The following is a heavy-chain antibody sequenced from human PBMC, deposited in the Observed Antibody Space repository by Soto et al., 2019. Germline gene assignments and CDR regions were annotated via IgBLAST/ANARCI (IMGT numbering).Heavy chain of an antibody. CDR1: GFTFSSYA. D-gene: IGHD4-17*01. V-gene: IGHV3-64*01. CDR2: ISSNGGST. J-gene: IGHJ4*02. CDR3: ARGGFYGDPGDY. Sequence: GGSLRLSCAASGFTFSSYAMHWVRQAPGKGLEYVSAISSNGGSTYYANSVKGRFTISRDNSKNTLYLQMGSLRAEDMAVYYCARGGFYGDPGDYWGQGTLVTVSS.